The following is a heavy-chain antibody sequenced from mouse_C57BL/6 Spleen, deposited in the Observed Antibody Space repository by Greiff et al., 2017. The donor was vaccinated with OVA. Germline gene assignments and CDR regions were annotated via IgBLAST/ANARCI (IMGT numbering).Heavy chain of an antibody. Sequence: QVQLQQPGTELVKPGASVKLSCKASGYTFTSYWLHWVKQRPGQGLEWIGTINPSNGGTNYTEQFKSKAPLTVAKLSSTASRQRSSLKSEEAAVYYCASGDGVSWFAYWGKGTLVTVSA. J-gene: IGHJ3*01. CDR1: GYTFTSYW. CDR2: INPSNGGT. CDR3: ASGDGVSWFAY. V-gene: IGHV1-53*01. D-gene: IGHD1-1*02.